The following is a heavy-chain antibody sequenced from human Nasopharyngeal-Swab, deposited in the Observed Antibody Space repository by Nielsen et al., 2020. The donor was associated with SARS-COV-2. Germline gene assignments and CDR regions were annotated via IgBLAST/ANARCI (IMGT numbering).Heavy chain of an antibody. CDR3: ASHGDSYPSA. CDR1: GFTFSSYG. J-gene: IGHJ5*02. CDR2: ISYDGSNK. V-gene: IGHV3-30*03. D-gene: IGHD5-18*01. Sequence: GESLKLSCAASGFTFSSYGMHWFRQAPGKGLEWVAVISYDGSNKYYADSVKGRFTISRDNSKNTLYLQMNSLRAEDTAVYYCASHGDSYPSAWGQGTLVTVSS.